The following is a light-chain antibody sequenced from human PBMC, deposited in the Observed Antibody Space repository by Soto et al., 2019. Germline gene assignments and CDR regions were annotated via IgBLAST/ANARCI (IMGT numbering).Light chain of an antibody. CDR2: FGS. J-gene: IGKJ5*01. CDR1: QSLLYNNTYNY. V-gene: IGKV2-28*01. Sequence: EIVMTQSPLTLPVTPGEPASISCRPSQSLLYNNTYNYLDWYVPKPGKSPKLLIYFGSNRAPGVPDRLSGSGSGTDFTLKINRVEAEDFGTYYCMQALQSLTFGQGTRLEIK. CDR3: MQALQSLT.